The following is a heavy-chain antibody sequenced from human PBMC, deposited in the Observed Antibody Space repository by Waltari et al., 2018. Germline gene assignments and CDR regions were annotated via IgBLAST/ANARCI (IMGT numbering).Heavy chain of an antibody. J-gene: IGHJ4*02. CDR2: IHYSGST. D-gene: IGHD1-26*01. Sequence: QLQLQESGPGLVKPSETLSLTCSVSGGSISTSSYYWGWIRQPPGKGLEWIGSIHYSGSTYYNPPLKSRVTISVDTSKNQFSLRLTSVTAADTAVYYCARHVGEATTFDYWGQGTLVTVSS. CDR3: ARHVGEATTFDY. CDR1: GGSISTSSYY. V-gene: IGHV4-39*01.